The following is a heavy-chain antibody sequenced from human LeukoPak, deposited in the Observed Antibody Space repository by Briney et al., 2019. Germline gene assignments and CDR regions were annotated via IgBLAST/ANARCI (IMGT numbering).Heavy chain of an antibody. CDR1: GGSISSSNW. CDR2: IYHSRST. Sequence: PSETLSLTCAVSGGSISSSNWWSWVRQPPGKGLEWIGEIYHSRSTNYNPSLKSRVTISVDKSKNQFSLKLSSVTAADTAVYYCADSCSGGSCHRHWGQGTLVTVSS. V-gene: IGHV4-4*02. D-gene: IGHD2-15*01. CDR3: ADSCSGGSCHRH. J-gene: IGHJ1*01.